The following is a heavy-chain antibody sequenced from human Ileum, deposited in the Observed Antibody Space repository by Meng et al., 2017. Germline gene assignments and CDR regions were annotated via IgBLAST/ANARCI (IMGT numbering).Heavy chain of an antibody. Sequence: QVQLVHSGSGLKKPGASVKVSCKASRYTFTNYVINWVRQAPGQGLEWMGWINTNTGNPTYDQGFTGRFVFSLDTSVNTAHLQISTLTAEDTAVYSCATSGGGFDYWGQGALVTVSS. CDR3: ATSGGGFDY. V-gene: IGHV7-4-1*02. J-gene: IGHJ4*02. CDR1: RYTFTNYV. CDR2: INTNTGNP. D-gene: IGHD1-26*01.